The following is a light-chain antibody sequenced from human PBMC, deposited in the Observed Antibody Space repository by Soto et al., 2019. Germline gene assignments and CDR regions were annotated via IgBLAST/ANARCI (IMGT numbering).Light chain of an antibody. Sequence: QSVLTQPASVSGSPGQSITTSCTGTGSDFGGYNYVSWYQQHPGKAPKFMIYDVSNRPSGVSNRFSGSKSGNTASLTISGLQAEDEADYYCCSYTTSNTRQIVFGTGTKVTVL. J-gene: IGLJ1*01. V-gene: IGLV2-14*01. CDR3: CSYTTSNTRQIV. CDR2: DVS. CDR1: GSDFGGYNY.